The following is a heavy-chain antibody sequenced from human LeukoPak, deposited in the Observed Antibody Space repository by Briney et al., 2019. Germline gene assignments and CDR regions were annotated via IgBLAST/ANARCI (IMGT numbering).Heavy chain of an antibody. J-gene: IGHJ4*02. CDR2: VDLDGRT. Sequence: PSETLSLSCGVSGGSVSSTNWWTWIRPPPGKGLEWIGEVDLDGRTNFNPSLKSRLTMSVDLSENHVSLQLNSVTSADTAVYYCAREGGFYRPLDYSGQGTLCTASS. CDR3: AREGGFYRPLDY. D-gene: IGHD6-25*01. CDR1: GGSVSSTNW. V-gene: IGHV4-4*02.